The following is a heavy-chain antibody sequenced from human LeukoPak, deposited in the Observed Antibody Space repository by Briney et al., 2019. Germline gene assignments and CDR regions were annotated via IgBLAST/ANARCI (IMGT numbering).Heavy chain of an antibody. D-gene: IGHD4-17*01. J-gene: IGHJ4*02. CDR3: ARDYYGDYNNLDY. CDR2: IIPILGIA. CDR1: GGTFSSYA. Sequence: ASVKVSCKASGGTFSSYAISWVRQAPGQGLEWMGRIIPILGIANYAQKFQGRVTITADKSTSTAYMELSSLRSEDTAVYYCARDYYGDYNNLDYWGQGTQVIVSS. V-gene: IGHV1-69*04.